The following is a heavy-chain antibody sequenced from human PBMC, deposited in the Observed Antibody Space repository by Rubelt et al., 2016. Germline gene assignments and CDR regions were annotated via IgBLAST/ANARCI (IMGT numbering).Heavy chain of an antibody. CDR2: ISAYNGNT. Sequence: QVQLVQSGAEVKKPGASVKVSCKASGYTFTSYGISWVRQAPGQGLEWMGWISAYNGNTNYAQKLQRRVTMNPSTSKSTAYMELRNLRSYDPAVYYCAGDRGSPRGGDHDYWGQGTLVTVSS. J-gene: IGHJ4*02. D-gene: IGHD1-26*01. V-gene: IGHV1-18*01. CDR1: GYTFTSYG. CDR3: AGDRGSPRGGDHDY.